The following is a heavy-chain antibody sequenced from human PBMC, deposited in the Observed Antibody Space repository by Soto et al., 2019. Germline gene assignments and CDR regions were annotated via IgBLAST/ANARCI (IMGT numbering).Heavy chain of an antibody. CDR1: GFTFSSYG. D-gene: IGHD6-19*01. CDR2: ISYDGSNK. CDR3: AKDSQYSSGPCDY. J-gene: IGHJ4*02. Sequence: GSLRLSCAASGFTFSSYGMHWVRQAPGKGLEWVAVISYDGSNKYYADSVKGRFTISRDNSKNTLYLQMNSLRAEDTAVYYCAKDSQYSSGPCDYWGQGTLVTVSS. V-gene: IGHV3-30*18.